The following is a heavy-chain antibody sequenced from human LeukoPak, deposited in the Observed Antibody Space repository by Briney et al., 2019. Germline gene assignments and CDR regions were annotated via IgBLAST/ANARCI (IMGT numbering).Heavy chain of an antibody. V-gene: IGHV4-4*07. D-gene: IGHD3-22*01. J-gene: IGHJ6*03. CDR3: ARLKYYDSTGYSPGYYMAV. CDR2: IYVTGST. Sequence: SETLSLTCTVSGGSIINYYWSWIRQPAGTGLEWVGRIYVTGSTIYNPSLQSRLSMSVDTSKNQFSLRLTSVTAADTAVYYCARLKYYDSTGYSPGYYMAVWGKGITVTVSS. CDR1: GGSIINYY.